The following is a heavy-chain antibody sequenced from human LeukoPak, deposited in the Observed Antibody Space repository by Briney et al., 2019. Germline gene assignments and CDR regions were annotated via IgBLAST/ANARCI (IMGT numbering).Heavy chain of an antibody. CDR2: MSGGGGTT. J-gene: IGHJ6*02. V-gene: IGHV3-23*01. CDR3: ARVRYSELDG. Sequence: HPGGSLRPSCAASGFTFSSYAMSWVRPPPRKGLEWVSSMSGGGGTTYYAASVKGRFTFSRDDSKNTLNLQMNSVRAEDTAVHYCARVRYSELDGWGQGTTVTASS. CDR1: GFTFSSYA. D-gene: IGHD4-11*01.